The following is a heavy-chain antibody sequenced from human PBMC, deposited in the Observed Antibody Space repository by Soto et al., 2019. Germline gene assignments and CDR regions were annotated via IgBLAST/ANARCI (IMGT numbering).Heavy chain of an antibody. J-gene: IGHJ6*02. CDR2: ISWDGGST. V-gene: IGHV3-43*01. CDR1: GFTFDDYT. Sequence: PGGSLRLSCAASGFTFDDYTMHWVRQAPGKGLEWVSLISWDGGSTYYADSVKGRFTISRDNSKNSLYLQMNSLRTEDTALYYCAKDYGDYNYYYYGMDVWGQGTTVTVSS. D-gene: IGHD4-17*01. CDR3: AKDYGDYNYYYYGMDV.